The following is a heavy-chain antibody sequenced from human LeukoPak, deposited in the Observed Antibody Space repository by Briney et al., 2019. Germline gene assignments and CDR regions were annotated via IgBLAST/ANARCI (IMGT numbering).Heavy chain of an antibody. J-gene: IGHJ3*02. CDR3: ARSGYSGYDDAFDI. D-gene: IGHD5-12*01. CDR2: INHSGST. Sequence: SETLSLTCAVYGGSFSGHYWTWIRQPPGKGLEWIGEINHSGSTNYNPSLKSRVTISVDTSKNQFSLKVSSVTAADTAVYYCARSGYSGYDDAFDIWGQGTMVTVSS. CDR1: GGSFSGHY. V-gene: IGHV4-34*01.